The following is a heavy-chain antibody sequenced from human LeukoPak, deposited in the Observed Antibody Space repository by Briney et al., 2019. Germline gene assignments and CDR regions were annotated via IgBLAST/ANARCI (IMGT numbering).Heavy chain of an antibody. J-gene: IGHJ4*02. CDR3: ARGRGKVYGDYGYYFDY. CDR1: GGSISSGGYY. CDR2: IYYSGST. Sequence: SETLSLTCTVSGGSISSGGYYWSWIRQHPGKGLEWIGYIYYSGSTYYNPSLKSRVTISVDTSKNQFSLKLSSVTAADTAVYYCARGRGKVYGDYGYYFDYWGQGTPVTVSS. D-gene: IGHD4-17*01. V-gene: IGHV4-31*03.